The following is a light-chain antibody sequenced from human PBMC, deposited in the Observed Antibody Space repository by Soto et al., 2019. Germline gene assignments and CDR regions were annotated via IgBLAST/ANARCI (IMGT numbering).Light chain of an antibody. CDR2: DAS. Sequence: DIQMTQSPSTLSASVGDRVTITCRASQSISSWLAWYQQKPRKAPKLLIYDASSLESGVPSRFSGSGSGTEFTLTISSLQPDDFETYYCQQYNSYSRTFGQGTKVDIX. CDR1: QSISSW. J-gene: IGKJ1*01. V-gene: IGKV1-5*01. CDR3: QQYNSYSRT.